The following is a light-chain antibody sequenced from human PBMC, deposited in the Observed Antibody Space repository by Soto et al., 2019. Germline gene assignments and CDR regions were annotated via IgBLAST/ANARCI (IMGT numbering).Light chain of an antibody. CDR2: YDS. CDR3: QVWDSSSDHPV. Sequence: SYELTQPPSVSVAPGKTARIACGGNNLGTKSVHWYQQKPGQAPVLVIYYDSDRPSGIPERFSGSTSGNTATLTISRVEAGDEADYYCQVWDSSSDHPVFGGGTKVTVL. CDR1: NLGTKS. J-gene: IGLJ2*01. V-gene: IGLV3-21*04.